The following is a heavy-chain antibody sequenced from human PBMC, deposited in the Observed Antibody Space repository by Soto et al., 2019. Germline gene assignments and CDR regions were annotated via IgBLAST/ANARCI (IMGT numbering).Heavy chain of an antibody. CDR1: GFTFSDNW. CDR3: TTEHNSGSHWYADY. CDR2: IKPDGSEQ. Sequence: GGSLRLSCAASGFTFSDNWMNWVRQAPGKGLEWVATIKPDGSEQDYVEFVKGRFTISRDNAKNSLYLQMNSLRAEDTAVYYCTTEHNSGSHWYADYWGQGTLVTVSS. J-gene: IGHJ4*02. V-gene: IGHV3-7*01. D-gene: IGHD1-26*01.